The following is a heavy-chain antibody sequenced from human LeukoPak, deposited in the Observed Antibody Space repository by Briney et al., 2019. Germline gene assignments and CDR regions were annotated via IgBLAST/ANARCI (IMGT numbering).Heavy chain of an antibody. CDR3: ARASVLRFLEWLSPNGAFDI. CDR1: GGSTSSSSYY. Sequence: PSETLSLTCTVSGGSTSSSSYYWGWIRQPPGKGLEWIGNIYYSGSTYYKPSLKSRVTISEDTSKNQFSLKLSSVTAADTAVYYCARASVLRFLEWLSPNGAFDIWGQGTMVTVSS. J-gene: IGHJ3*02. V-gene: IGHV4-39*07. CDR2: IYYSGST. D-gene: IGHD3-3*01.